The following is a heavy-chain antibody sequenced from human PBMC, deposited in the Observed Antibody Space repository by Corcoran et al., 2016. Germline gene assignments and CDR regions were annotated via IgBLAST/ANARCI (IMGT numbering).Heavy chain of an antibody. D-gene: IGHD3-10*01. V-gene: IGHV1-69*01. CDR1: GGTFSSYA. J-gene: IGHJ5*02. CDR3: ATELGLDWGYYGSGGVGNWFDP. CDR2: IIPIFGTA. Sequence: QVQLVQSGAEVKKPGSSVKVSCKASGGTFSSYAISWVRRDPGQGLEWMGGIIPIFGTANYAQKFQGRVTITADESTSTAYLELSSLRSEETAVYYWATELGLDWGYYGSGGVGNWFDPWGQGTLVTVSS.